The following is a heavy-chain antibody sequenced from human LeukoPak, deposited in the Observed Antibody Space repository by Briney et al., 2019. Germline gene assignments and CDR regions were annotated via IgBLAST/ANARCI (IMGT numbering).Heavy chain of an antibody. D-gene: IGHD6-13*01. CDR2: ISAYNGNT. J-gene: IGHJ6*02. CDR1: GYTFTRYG. CDR3: AREALSWQLVPYYYYGMDV. V-gene: IGHV1-18*01. Sequence: ASVKVSCKASGYTFTRYGISWVRQAPGQGLEWMGWISAYNGNTNYAQKLQGRVTMTTDTSTSTAYMELRSLRSDDTAVYYCAREALSWQLVPYYYYGMDVWGQGTTVTVSS.